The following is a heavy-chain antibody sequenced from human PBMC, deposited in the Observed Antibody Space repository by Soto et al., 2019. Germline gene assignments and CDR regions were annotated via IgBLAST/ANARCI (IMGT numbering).Heavy chain of an antibody. V-gene: IGHV1-8*01. D-gene: IGHD1-26*01. J-gene: IGHJ4*02. CDR3: ARGVTAGVDY. CDR2: MQPSSGRT. Sequence: QVQLVQSGAEVREPGASVKVSCKASGYSFTSLDINWVRQTTGQGLEWMGWMQPSSGRTGYAQKFQGRVTMTRDTSINTADMELSSLTSDDTAFYYCARGVTAGVDYWGQGTLGTVSS. CDR1: GYSFTSLD.